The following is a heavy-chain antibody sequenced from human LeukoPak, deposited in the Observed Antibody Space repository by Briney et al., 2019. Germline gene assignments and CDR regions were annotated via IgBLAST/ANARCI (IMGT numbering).Heavy chain of an antibody. CDR2: LSGSGGGT. D-gene: IGHD1-26*01. Sequence: GGSLRLSCAVSGITLSNYGMSWVRQAPGKGLEWVAGLSGSGGGTNYADSVQGRFTISRDNPKNTLYHQMNSLRAEDTSVYYCAKALPSGSYWRGDFDYWGQGTLVTVSS. J-gene: IGHJ4*02. CDR1: GITLSNYG. V-gene: IGHV3-23*01. CDR3: AKALPSGSYWRGDFDY.